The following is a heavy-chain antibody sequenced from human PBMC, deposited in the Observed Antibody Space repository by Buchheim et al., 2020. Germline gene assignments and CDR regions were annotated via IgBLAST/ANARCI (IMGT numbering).Heavy chain of an antibody. Sequence: QVQLVESGGGVVQPGRSLRLSCAASGFTFSSYGMHWVRQAPGKGLEWVAVISYDGSNKYYADSVKGRFTISRDNSKKTLYLQMNSLRAEDTAVYYCAKDGLWFGELHEYYYYYGMDVWGQGTT. CDR1: GFTFSSYG. D-gene: IGHD3-10*01. J-gene: IGHJ6*02. CDR3: AKDGLWFGELHEYYYYYGMDV. V-gene: IGHV3-30*18. CDR2: ISYDGSNK.